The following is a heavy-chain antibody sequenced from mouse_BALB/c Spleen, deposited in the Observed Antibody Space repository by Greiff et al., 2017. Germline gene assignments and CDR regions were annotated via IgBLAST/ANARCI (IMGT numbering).Heavy chain of an antibody. CDR1: GFNIKDTY. V-gene: IGHV14-3*02. D-gene: IGHD2-9*01. CDR2: IDPANGNT. J-gene: IGHJ3*01. Sequence: EVQLQQSGAELVKPGASVKLSCTASGFNIKDTYMHWVKQRPEQGLEWIGRIDPANGNTKYDPKFQGKATITADTSSNTAYLQLSSLTSEDTAVYYCARSYYGYDWFAYWGQGTLVTVSA. CDR3: ARSYYGYDWFAY.